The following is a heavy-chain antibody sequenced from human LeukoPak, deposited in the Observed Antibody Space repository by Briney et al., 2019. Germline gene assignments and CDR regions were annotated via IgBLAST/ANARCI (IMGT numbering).Heavy chain of an antibody. J-gene: IGHJ4*02. Sequence: PGGSLRLSCAVSGFTFSDYAMSWVRQAPGKGLEWVLGISFSGRSTNYADSVKGRFTISRDNAKNSLYLQMNGLRDEDTADYYCARVGFAGSSGGDYWGQGTLVTVSS. CDR1: GFTFSDYA. CDR3: ARVGFAGSSGGDY. V-gene: IGHV3-23*01. D-gene: IGHD2-15*01. CDR2: ISFSGRST.